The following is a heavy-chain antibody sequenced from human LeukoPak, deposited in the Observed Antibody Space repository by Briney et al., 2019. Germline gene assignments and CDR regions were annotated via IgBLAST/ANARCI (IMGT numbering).Heavy chain of an antibody. CDR2: INPSGST. D-gene: IGHD3-22*01. CDR3: ARGRHDITMIVVVMTSVSYYLDV. CDR1: GGSFSGYH. J-gene: IGHJ6*03. Sequence: SETLSLTCAAYGGSFSGYHWTWSRKSPGKGLEWIGDINPSGSTYYNPSLKSRLTISVDTSKNQFSLKLRSVTAADTAVYYCARGRHDITMIVVVMTSVSYYLDVWGKGTTVTVS. V-gene: IGHV4-34*01.